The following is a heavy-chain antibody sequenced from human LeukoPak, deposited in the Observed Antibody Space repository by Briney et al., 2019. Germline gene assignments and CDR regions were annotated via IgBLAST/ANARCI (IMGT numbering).Heavy chain of an antibody. CDR3: ARGAAAGFLYYYYMDV. J-gene: IGHJ6*03. V-gene: IGHV1-69*04. Sequence: SVKVSCKASGGTFSSYAISWVRQAPGQGLEWMGRIIPILGIANYAQKFQGRVTITADKSTSTAYMELSSLRSEDTAVYYCARGAAAGFLYYYYMDVWGKGTTVTVSS. D-gene: IGHD6-13*01. CDR2: IIPILGIA. CDR1: GGTFSSYA.